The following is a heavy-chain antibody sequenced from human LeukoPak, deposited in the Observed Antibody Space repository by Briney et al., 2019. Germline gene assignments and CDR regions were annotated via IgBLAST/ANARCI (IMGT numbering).Heavy chain of an antibody. D-gene: IGHD5-18*01. Sequence: GGSLTLSCAASGFIVSSSFTGWVRQAPGKGLEWVSVIYGPGSIYYVDSVKGRFTISRDNSKSALFLQMNYLRAEDSAVYYCARGRGDSNGYVHYWGQGALVTVSS. V-gene: IGHV3-66*01. CDR1: GFIVSSSF. J-gene: IGHJ4*02. CDR3: ARGRGDSNGYVHY. CDR2: IYGPGSI.